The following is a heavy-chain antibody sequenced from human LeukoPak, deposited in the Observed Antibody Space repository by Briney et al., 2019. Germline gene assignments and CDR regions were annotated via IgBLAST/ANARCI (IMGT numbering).Heavy chain of an antibody. V-gene: IGHV4-59*12. CDR2: IRYSGST. Sequence: SETLSLTCTVSGDSITSNYWSWIRQPPGKGLEWIGYIRYSGSTNSNPSLKSRVTLSLDTSKNHFSLKLSSVTAADTAVYYCARDHDYGDQRGNYFDYWGQGTLVTVSS. D-gene: IGHD4-17*01. CDR3: ARDHDYGDQRGNYFDY. J-gene: IGHJ4*02. CDR1: GDSITSNY.